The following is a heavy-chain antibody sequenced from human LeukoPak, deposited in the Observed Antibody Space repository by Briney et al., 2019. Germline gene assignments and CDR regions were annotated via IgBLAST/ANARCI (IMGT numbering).Heavy chain of an antibody. Sequence: GGSLRLSCAASGLTFGINSVNWVRQAPGKGLEWVSYINGGADAIYYADSVRGRFTISRDNTKNSLYLQMNSLRAEDTAVYYCAKDKSQTGAIDYWGQGTLVTVSS. V-gene: IGHV3-48*04. CDR3: AKDKSQTGAIDY. CDR2: INGGADAI. CDR1: GLTFGINS. J-gene: IGHJ4*02. D-gene: IGHD7-27*01.